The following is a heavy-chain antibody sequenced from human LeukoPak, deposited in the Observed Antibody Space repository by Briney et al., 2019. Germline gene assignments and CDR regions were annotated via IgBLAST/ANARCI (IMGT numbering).Heavy chain of an antibody. J-gene: IGHJ4*02. CDR2: ISTSSSYI. CDR1: GFNLRAYN. Sequence: PGGSLRLSCAASGFNLRAYNMNWVRQAPGKGLEWVSSISTSSSYIYYADSVKGRFTISRDNAENSLYLQMHSLRVEDTALYYCARDDNWNDKPFDFWAQGTLVTVSS. CDR3: ARDDNWNDKPFDF. D-gene: IGHD1-20*01. V-gene: IGHV3-21*01.